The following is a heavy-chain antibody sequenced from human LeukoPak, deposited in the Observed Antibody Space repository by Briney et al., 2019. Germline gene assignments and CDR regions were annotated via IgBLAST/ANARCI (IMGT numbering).Heavy chain of an antibody. CDR2: INSDGSST. J-gene: IGHJ5*02. CDR3: AKVPGWGISGYYYA. Sequence: GGSLRLSRAASGFTFSSYWMHWVRQAPGKGLVWVSRINSDGSSTSYADSVKGRFTISRDNAKNTLYLQMNSLRAEDTAVYYCAKVPGWGISGYYYAWGQGTLVTVSS. D-gene: IGHD3-22*01. CDR1: GFTFSSYW. V-gene: IGHV3-74*01.